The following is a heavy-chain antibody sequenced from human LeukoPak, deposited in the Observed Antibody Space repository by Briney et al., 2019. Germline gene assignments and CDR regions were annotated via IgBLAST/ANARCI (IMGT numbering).Heavy chain of an antibody. CDR2: ISSSSSTI. Sequence: GGSLRLSCAASGFTFSDYYMSWIRQAPGKGLEWVSYISSSSSTIYYADSVKGRFTISRDNAKNSLYLQMNSLRAEDTAVYYCAREGSSGYYYIEYYFDYWGQGTLVTVSS. D-gene: IGHD3-22*01. V-gene: IGHV3-11*04. CDR3: AREGSSGYYYIEYYFDY. CDR1: GFTFSDYY. J-gene: IGHJ4*02.